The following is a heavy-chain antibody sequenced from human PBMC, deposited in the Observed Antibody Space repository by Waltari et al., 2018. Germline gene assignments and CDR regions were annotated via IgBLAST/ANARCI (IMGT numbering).Heavy chain of an antibody. V-gene: IGHV4-4*02. D-gene: IGHD5-12*01. J-gene: IGHJ5*02. Sequence: VQLVESGGGLVQPGGSLRISCAASGFTFSSYGMNWVRQAAGKGLEWIGEIYHSGSTNYNPSLKSRLSISLDKSKNQFSLNLSSVTAADTAVYYCARDRGLRGGYDSWGQGTLVTVSS. CDR3: ARDRGLRGGYDS. CDR2: IYHSGST. CDR1: GFTFSSYGM.